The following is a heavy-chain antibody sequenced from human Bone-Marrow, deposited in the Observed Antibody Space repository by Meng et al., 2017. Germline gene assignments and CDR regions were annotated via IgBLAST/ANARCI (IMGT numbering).Heavy chain of an antibody. J-gene: IGHJ6*02. CDR2: ISSSSSYI. CDR1: GFTFSSYS. Sequence: GGSLRLSCAASGFTFSSYSMNWVRQAPGKGLEWVSSISSSSSYIYYADSVKGRFTISRDNAKNSLYLQMNSLRAEDTAVYYCARGYGESDTASVGIFYYYYYGMDVWGQGTTVTVSS. D-gene: IGHD5-18*01. V-gene: IGHV3-21*01. CDR3: ARGYGESDTASVGIFYYYYYGMDV.